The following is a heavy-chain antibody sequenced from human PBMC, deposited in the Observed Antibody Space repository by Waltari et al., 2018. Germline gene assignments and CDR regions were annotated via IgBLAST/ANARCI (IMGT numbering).Heavy chain of an antibody. V-gene: IGHV4-59*11. CDR1: DGSSSSHY. J-gene: IGHJ3*02. CDR3: ASSSSWYRDAFDI. Sequence: VQLQESGPGLVKPSETLSLTCTVADGSSSSHYWSWIRQPPGKGLEGIGYIHDRVGTTYNPSLTSRVTISVDTCKNQFSLKLSSVTAAVAAVYYCASSSSWYRDAFDIWGQGTMVTVSS. D-gene: IGHD6-13*01. CDR2: IHDRVGT.